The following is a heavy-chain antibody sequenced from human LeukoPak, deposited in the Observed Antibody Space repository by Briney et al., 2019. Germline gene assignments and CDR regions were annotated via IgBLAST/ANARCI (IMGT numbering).Heavy chain of an antibody. CDR1: GGSISSFY. V-gene: IGHV4-59*08. D-gene: IGHD2-2*01. J-gene: IGHJ4*02. CDR3: ARNSPPHAYYFDF. Sequence: SETLSLTCTVSGGSISSFYWSWIRQPPGKGLEGIGYIYYSGSTNYNPSLKSRVTISVDTSKNQFSLKLNSVTAADTAIYFCARNSPPHAYYFDFWGQGTLVTVSS. CDR2: IYYSGST.